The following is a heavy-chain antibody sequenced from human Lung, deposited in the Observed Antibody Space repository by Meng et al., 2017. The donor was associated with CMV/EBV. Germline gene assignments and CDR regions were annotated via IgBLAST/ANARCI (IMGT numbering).Heavy chain of an antibody. D-gene: IGHD6-19*01. CDR3: ARVSGIAVAGTLGFGYYYYGMDV. V-gene: IGHV3-7*01. CDR2: IKQDGSEK. J-gene: IGHJ6*02. CDR1: GFTFSSYW. Sequence: ESLKISXAASGFTFSSYWMSWVRQALGKGLEWVANIKQDGSEKYYVDSVKGRFTISRDNAKNSLYLQMNSLRAEDTAVYYCARVSGIAVAGTLGFGYYYYGMDVWGQGTTVTVSS.